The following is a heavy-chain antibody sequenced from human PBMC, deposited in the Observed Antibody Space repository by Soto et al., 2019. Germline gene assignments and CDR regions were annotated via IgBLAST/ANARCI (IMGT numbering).Heavy chain of an antibody. V-gene: IGHV4-61*05. J-gene: IGHJ4*02. D-gene: IGHD2-8*01. CDR1: GGSVSSNSYS. Sequence: ASETLSLTCTVSGGSVSSNSYSCGWIRQSPGKGLEWIAYIYFNGNTNYNPSLKSRVTISVDTSRNQFFLKLSSVTATDTAVYYCASYNANSHYALYWGQGTLVTVSS. CDR3: ASYNANSHYALY. CDR2: IYFNGNT.